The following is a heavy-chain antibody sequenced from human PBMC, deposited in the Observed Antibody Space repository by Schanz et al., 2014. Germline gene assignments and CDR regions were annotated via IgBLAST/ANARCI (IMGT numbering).Heavy chain of an antibody. J-gene: IGHJ6*03. CDR3: ARVPSTSLERGSHYYMDV. Sequence: QVQLQESGPGQVRPSETLSLTCTVSGSDIRGFHWSWIRQSPVKGLEWIGYITYSGGTNHNASLKRRVTISVDTAKNQFALKVTSVTAADTAIYYGARVPSTSLERGSHYYMDVWGKGTTVAVSS. CDR1: GSDIRGFH. D-gene: IGHD2-2*01. V-gene: IGHV4-59*13. CDR2: ITYSGGT.